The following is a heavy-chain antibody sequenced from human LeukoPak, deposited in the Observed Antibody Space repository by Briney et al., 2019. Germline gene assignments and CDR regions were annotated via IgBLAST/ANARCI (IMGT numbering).Heavy chain of an antibody. CDR3: ARYDSRGSASTKFDY. CDR1: GYSLWKNYY. Sequence: PSDTLSLTCAVSGYSLWKNYYWGWIRQSPGKGLEWIGRIYGRASTSYNPSLMNRVTMSVDTSKNHFSLQLTSVTAADTSAYYCARYDSRGSASTKFDYWGPGIQVTVSS. V-gene: IGHV4-38-2*01. CDR2: IYGRAST. J-gene: IGHJ4*02. D-gene: IGHD3-3*01.